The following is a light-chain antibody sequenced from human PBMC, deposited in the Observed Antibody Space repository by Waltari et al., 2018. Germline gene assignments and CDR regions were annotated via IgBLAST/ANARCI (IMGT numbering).Light chain of an antibody. Sequence: SSELTQDPVVSVALGQTVRITCQGDSLRRYHASWYQQKPGQAPVLVIYGKNNRPSGIADRFSGSTSGNTASLTITGAQAEDEADYYCDSRDSSGNHEVFGGGTKLTVL. CDR1: SLRRYH. J-gene: IGLJ2*01. CDR3: DSRDSSGNHEV. V-gene: IGLV3-19*01. CDR2: GKN.